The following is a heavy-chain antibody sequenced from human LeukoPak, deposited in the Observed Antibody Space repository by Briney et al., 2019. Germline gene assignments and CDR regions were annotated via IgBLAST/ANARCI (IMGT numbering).Heavy chain of an antibody. V-gene: IGHV3-53*01. CDR3: ARDASYSSSWYPNYYYYYGMDV. Sequence: GGSLRLSCAASGFTVSSNYMSWVRQAPGKGLEWVSVIYSGGSTYYADSVKGRFTISRDNSKDTLYLQMNSLRAEDTAVYYCARDASYSSSWYPNYYYYYGMDVWGQGTTVTVSS. CDR1: GFTVSSNY. CDR2: IYSGGST. J-gene: IGHJ6*02. D-gene: IGHD6-13*01.